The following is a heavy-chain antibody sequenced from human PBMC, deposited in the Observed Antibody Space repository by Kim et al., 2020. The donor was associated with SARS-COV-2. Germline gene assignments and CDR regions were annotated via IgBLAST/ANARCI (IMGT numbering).Heavy chain of an antibody. D-gene: IGHD3-3*01. CDR2: TYYRSKWYN. V-gene: IGHV6-1*01. Sequence: SQTLSLTCAISGDSVSSNSAAWNWIRQSPSRGLEWLGRTYYRSKWYNDYAVSVKSRITINPDTSKNQFSLQLNSVTPEDTAVYYCARAGGITVFGVVIIGNWFDPWGQGTLVTVSS. CDR3: ARAGGITVFGVVIIGNWFDP. CDR1: GDSVSSNSAA. J-gene: IGHJ5*02.